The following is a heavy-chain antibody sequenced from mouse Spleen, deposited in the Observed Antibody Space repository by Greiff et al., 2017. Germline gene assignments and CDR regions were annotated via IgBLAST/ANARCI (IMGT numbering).Heavy chain of an antibody. CDR1: GFTFTAYY. Sequence: EVQVVESGGGLVQPGGSLRLSCATSGFTFTAYYMSWVRQPPGRALEWLGFIRNKANGYTTEYSASVKGRFTISRDNSQSILYLQMNTLRAEDRATYCCPRDIGGLRRWDVAYWGQGTLVTVSA. CDR3: PRDIGGLRRWDVAY. D-gene: IGHD2-4*01. V-gene: IGHV7-3*02. CDR2: IRNKANGYTT. J-gene: IGHJ3*01.